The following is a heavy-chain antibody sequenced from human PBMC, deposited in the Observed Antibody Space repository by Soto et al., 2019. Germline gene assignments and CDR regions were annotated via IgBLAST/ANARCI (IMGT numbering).Heavy chain of an antibody. CDR1: GFTFSDYY. Sequence: QVQLVESGGGLVKPGGSLRLSCAACGFTFSDYYMSWIRQAPGKGLEWVSYISSSGSTIYYADSVKGRFTISRDNAKNSLYLQMNSLRAEDTAVYYCARDRSDYDFWSGYSENEAFDYWGQGTLVTVSS. D-gene: IGHD3-3*01. J-gene: IGHJ4*02. CDR2: ISSSGSTI. CDR3: ARDRSDYDFWSGYSENEAFDY. V-gene: IGHV3-11*01.